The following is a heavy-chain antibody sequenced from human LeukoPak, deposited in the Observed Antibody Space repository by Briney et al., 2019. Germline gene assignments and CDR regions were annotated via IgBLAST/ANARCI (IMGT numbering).Heavy chain of an antibody. CDR1: GGTFSSYA. CDR3: ARYQQVDTAMAPDY. Sequence: SVKVSCKASGGTFSSYAISWVRQAPGQGLEWMGGIIPILGTANYAQKFQGRVTITADESTSTAYMELSSLRSEDTAVYYCARYQQVDTAMAPDYWGQGTLVTVSS. V-gene: IGHV1-69*13. J-gene: IGHJ4*02. CDR2: IIPILGTA. D-gene: IGHD5-18*01.